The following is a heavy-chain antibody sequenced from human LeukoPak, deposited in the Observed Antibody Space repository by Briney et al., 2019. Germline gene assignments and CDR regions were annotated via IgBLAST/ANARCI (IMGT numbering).Heavy chain of an antibody. CDR1: GYSISSGYY. D-gene: IGHD2-2*01. CDR3: ARDRAPADPGYYYYYYMDV. V-gene: IGHV4-38-2*02. CDR2: IYHSGST. J-gene: IGHJ6*03. Sequence: RSSETLSLTCTVSGYSISSGYYWGWIRQPPGKGLEWIGSIYHSGSTYYNPSLKSRVTISVDTSKNQFSLKLSSVTAADTAVYYCARDRAPADPGYYYYYYMDVWGKETTVTVSS.